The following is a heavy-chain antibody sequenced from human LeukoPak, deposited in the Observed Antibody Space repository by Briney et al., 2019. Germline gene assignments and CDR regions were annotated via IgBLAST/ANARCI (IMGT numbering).Heavy chain of an antibody. CDR3: ARAGGGLDY. Sequence: ASVKVSCKASGYTFTDYYVHWERQAPGQGLEWMGWINPNNDGTNYAQNFQGRVTMTRDTSISTAYMELNSLTSDDTAVYYCARAGGGLDYWGQGTLVTVSS. J-gene: IGHJ4*02. V-gene: IGHV1-2*02. D-gene: IGHD3-16*01. CDR2: INPNNDGT. CDR1: GYTFTDYY.